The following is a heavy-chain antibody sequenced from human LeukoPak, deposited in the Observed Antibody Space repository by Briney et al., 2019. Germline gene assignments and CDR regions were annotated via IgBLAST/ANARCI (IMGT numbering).Heavy chain of an antibody. CDR2: INPSGDNT. J-gene: IGHJ4*02. V-gene: IGHV1-46*01. Sequence: GASVKVSCKASGYTFTNNFMHWVRQAPGQGLEWMGIINPSGDNTWYAQKFQGRVTMSADKSISTAYLQWSSLKASDTAMYYCARRDGYNFDYWGQGTLVTVSS. D-gene: IGHD5-24*01. CDR3: ARRDGYNFDY. CDR1: GYTFTNNF.